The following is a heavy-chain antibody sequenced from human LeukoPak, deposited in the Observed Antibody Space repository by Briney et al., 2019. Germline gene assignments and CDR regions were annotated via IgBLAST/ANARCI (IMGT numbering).Heavy chain of an antibody. CDR1: GFTFSSYW. CDR2: INSDGSST. D-gene: IGHD6-13*01. V-gene: IGHV3-74*01. CDR3: ARDLGIAAAGTAHYYGMDV. Sequence: PGGSLRLSCAASGFTFSSYWMHWVRQAPGKGLVWVSRINSDGSSTSYADSVKGRFTISRDNAKNSLYLQMNSLRAEDTAVYYCARDLGIAAAGTAHYYGMDVWGQGTTVTVSS. J-gene: IGHJ6*02.